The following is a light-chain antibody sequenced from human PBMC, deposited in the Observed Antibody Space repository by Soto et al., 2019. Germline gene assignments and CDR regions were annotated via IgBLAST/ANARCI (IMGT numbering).Light chain of an antibody. CDR2: EVS. CDR1: SSDVGGYNY. Sequence: QSALTQPASVSRSPGQSITISCTGTSSDVGGYNYVSWYQQHPGKAPKLMIYEVSNRPSGVSNRFSGSKSGNTASLTISGRQAEDEADYYCSSYTSSSTLVFGGGTQLTVL. V-gene: IGLV2-14*01. CDR3: SSYTSSSTLV. J-gene: IGLJ2*01.